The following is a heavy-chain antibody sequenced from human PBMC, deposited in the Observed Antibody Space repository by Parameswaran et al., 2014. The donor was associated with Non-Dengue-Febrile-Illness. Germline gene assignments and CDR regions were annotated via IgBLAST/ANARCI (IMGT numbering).Heavy chain of an antibody. Sequence: VRQAPGKGLEWIGYIYYSGSTNYNPSLKSRVTISVDTSKNQFSLKLSSVTAADTAVYYCARTSIWFGELPAYYFDYWGQGTLVTVSS. CDR2: IYYSGST. J-gene: IGHJ4*02. D-gene: IGHD3-10*01. CDR3: ARTSIWFGELPAYYFDY. V-gene: IGHV4-59*01.